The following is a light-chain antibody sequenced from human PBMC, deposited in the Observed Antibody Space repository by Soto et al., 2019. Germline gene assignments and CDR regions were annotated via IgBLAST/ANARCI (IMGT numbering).Light chain of an antibody. Sequence: AIQMTQSPSSLSASVGDRVTITCRASQDIRNELGWYQQRPGKAPKLLIYAASSLQSGVPSRFSGSGSGADFTLTINSLQPEDFATYYSLQDYSYPWPFGQGTTVEIK. CDR1: QDIRNE. CDR3: LQDYSYPWP. CDR2: AAS. J-gene: IGKJ1*01. V-gene: IGKV1-6*01.